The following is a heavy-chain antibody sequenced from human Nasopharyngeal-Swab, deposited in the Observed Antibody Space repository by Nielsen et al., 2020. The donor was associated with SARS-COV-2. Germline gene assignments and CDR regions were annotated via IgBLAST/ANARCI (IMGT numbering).Heavy chain of an antibody. V-gene: IGHV4-59*12. D-gene: IGHD3-3*01. CDR1: GFTFSSYE. Sequence: GSLRLSCAASGFTFSSYEMNWVRQAPGKGLEWIGYIYYSGSTNYNPSLKSRVTISVDTSKNQFSLKLSSVTAADTAVYYCARGPPYDFWSGYPHDAFDIWGQGTMVTVSS. CDR2: IYYSGST. J-gene: IGHJ3*02. CDR3: ARGPPYDFWSGYPHDAFDI.